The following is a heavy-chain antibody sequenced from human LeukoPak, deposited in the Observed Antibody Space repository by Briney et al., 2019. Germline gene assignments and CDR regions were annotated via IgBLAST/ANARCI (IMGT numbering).Heavy chain of an antibody. V-gene: IGHV6-1*01. Sequence: SQTLSLTCAISGDSVSSYSAGWNWIRQSPSRGLEWLGRTYYRSKWYNEYALSVRSRITISPDTSKNQVYLQLNSVTPDDTAFYYCGRDIGAAIGHWGQGTLVTVSS. CDR3: GRDIGAAIGH. CDR2: TYYRSKWYN. J-gene: IGHJ4*02. D-gene: IGHD6-13*01. CDR1: GDSVSSYSAG.